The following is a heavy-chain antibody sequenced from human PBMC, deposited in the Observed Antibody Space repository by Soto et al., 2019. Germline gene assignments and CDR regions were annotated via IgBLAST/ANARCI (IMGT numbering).Heavy chain of an antibody. V-gene: IGHV1-69*01. J-gene: IGHJ5*02. CDR3: TRRGRQSANWFDP. CDR2: IIPMSGRP. Sequence: QVQLVQSGAEVKTPGSSVKVSCKASGGTFNSYSIDWVRQAPGQGFAWLGGIIPMSGRPNYAQRFQGRVTFSADESTNTVYMEVNSLTHEDTAVYYCTRRGRQSANWFDPWGQGTLVTVSS. CDR1: GGTFNSYS.